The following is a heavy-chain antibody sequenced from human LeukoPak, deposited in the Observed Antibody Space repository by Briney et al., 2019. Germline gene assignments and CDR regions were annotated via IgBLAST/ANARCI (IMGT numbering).Heavy chain of an antibody. D-gene: IGHD3-10*01. CDR2: IYYSGST. CDR1: GGSISSSSYY. CDR3: ARGGSYYF. J-gene: IGHJ4*02. Sequence: SETLSLTCTVSGGSISSSSYYWGWIRQPPGKGLECIGSIYYSGSTYYSPSLKSRVTISIDTSKNQFSLKLSSVTAADTAVYYCARGGSYYFWGQGTLVTVSS. V-gene: IGHV4-39*01.